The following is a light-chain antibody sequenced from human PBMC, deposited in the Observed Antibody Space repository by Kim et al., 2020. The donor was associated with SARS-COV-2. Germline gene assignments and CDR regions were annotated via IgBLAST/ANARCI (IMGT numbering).Light chain of an antibody. CDR2: YDS. CDR1: NIGSKS. Sequence: SYELTQPPSVSVAPGKTARITCGGNNIGSKSVHWYQQKPGQAPVLVIYYDSDRPSGIPERFSGSNSGNTATLTVSGLQAEDEADYYCSSYAGSNSAVFGT. J-gene: IGLJ1*01. V-gene: IGLV3-21*01. CDR3: SSYAGSNSAV.